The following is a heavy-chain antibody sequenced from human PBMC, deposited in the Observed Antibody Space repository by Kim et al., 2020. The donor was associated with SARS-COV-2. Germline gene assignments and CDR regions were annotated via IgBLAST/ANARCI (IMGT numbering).Heavy chain of an antibody. V-gene: IGHV3-21*01. Sequence: RCRYYADSVKGRFPISRDNGNTTLYLQMTSLRAEATAVYYCASDHWFDPWGQGTLVTVSS. CDR3: ASDHWFDP. J-gene: IGHJ5*02. CDR2: RCR.